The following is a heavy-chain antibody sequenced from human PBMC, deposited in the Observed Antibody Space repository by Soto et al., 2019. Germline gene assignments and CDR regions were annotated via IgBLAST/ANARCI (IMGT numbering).Heavy chain of an antibody. D-gene: IGHD2-15*01. Sequence: GASVKVSCKASGYTFTSYGISWGRQAPGQGVEGMGWISAYNGNTNYAQKLQGRVTMTTDTSTSTAYMELRSLRSDDTAVYYCARDGQYCSGGSCYQTYNWFDPWGQGTLVTVSS. CDR1: GYTFTSYG. J-gene: IGHJ5*02. CDR2: ISAYNGNT. CDR3: ARDGQYCSGGSCYQTYNWFDP. V-gene: IGHV1-18*01.